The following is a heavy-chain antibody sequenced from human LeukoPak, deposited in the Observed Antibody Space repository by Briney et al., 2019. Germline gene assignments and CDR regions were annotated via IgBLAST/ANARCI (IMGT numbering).Heavy chain of an antibody. D-gene: IGHD3-22*01. CDR2: ISYDGSNK. CDR1: GFTFSSYG. J-gene: IGHJ4*02. Sequence: GGSLRLSCAASGFTFSSYGMHWVRQAPGKGLEWVAVISYDGSNKYYADSVKGRFTISRDSSKNTLYLQMNSLRAEDTAVYYCAKDRYDSSEGWIDYWGQGTLVTVSS. V-gene: IGHV3-30*18. CDR3: AKDRYDSSEGWIDY.